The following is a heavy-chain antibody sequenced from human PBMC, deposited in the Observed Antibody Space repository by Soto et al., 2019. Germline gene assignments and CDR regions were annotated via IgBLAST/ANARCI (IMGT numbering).Heavy chain of an antibody. J-gene: IGHJ4*02. D-gene: IGHD3-3*01. CDR2: LSAGGGTT. CDR1: GFTFSSYA. CDR3: AKASRDDDWIFDY. Sequence: EVQLLESGGGLVQPGGSLRLSCAASGFTFSSYAMSWVRQAPGKGLEWVSALSAGGGTTYYADSVKGRFTISRDSSKNTLYLQMNSLRAEDTAVYYCAKASRDDDWIFDYWGQGILVTVSS. V-gene: IGHV3-23*01.